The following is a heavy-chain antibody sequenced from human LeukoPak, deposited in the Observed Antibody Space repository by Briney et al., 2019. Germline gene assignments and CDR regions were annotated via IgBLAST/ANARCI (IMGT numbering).Heavy chain of an antibody. D-gene: IGHD3-22*01. J-gene: IGHJ4*02. CDR2: IYPGDSDT. CDR1: GYSFTSYW. Sequence: GESLKISCKGSGYSFTSYWIGWVRQMPGKGLEWMGIIYPGDSDTRYSPSFQGQVTISADKSISTAYLQWSSPKASDTAMYYCARRSAYDSSGYYQYYFDYWGQGTLVTVSS. V-gene: IGHV5-51*01. CDR3: ARRSAYDSSGYYQYYFDY.